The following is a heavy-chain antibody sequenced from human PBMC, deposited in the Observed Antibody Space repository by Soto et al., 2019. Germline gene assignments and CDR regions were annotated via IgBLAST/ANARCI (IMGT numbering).Heavy chain of an antibody. CDR2: INPNSGGT. Sequence: GASVKVSCKASGYTFTGYYMHWVRQAPGQGLEWMGWINPNSGGTNYAQKIQGWVTMTRDTSISTAYMELSRLRSDDTAVYYCARDATGYSSSWGDYYYYYGMDVWGQGTTVTVSS. CDR1: GYTFTGYY. V-gene: IGHV1-2*04. J-gene: IGHJ6*02. D-gene: IGHD6-13*01. CDR3: ARDATGYSSSWGDYYYYYGMDV.